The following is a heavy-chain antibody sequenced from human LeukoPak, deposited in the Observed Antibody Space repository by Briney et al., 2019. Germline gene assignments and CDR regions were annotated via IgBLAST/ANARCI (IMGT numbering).Heavy chain of an antibody. CDR3: ARDAVPMIITRRLGWFDP. J-gene: IGHJ5*02. Sequence: GASVKVSCKASGYTFTSYYMHWVRQAPGQGLEWMGIINPSGGSTSYAQKFQGRVTMTRDMSTSTVYMELSSLRSEDTAVYYCARDAVPMIITRRLGWFDPWGQGTLVTVSS. V-gene: IGHV1-46*01. CDR1: GYTFTSYY. D-gene: IGHD3-22*01. CDR2: INPSGGST.